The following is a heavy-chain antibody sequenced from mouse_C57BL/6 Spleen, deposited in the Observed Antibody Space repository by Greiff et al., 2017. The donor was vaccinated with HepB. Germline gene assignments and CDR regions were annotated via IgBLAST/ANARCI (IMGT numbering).Heavy chain of an antibody. Sequence: VQLQQSGAELVKPGASVKLSCKASGYTFTSYWMHWVKQRPGQGLEWIGMIHPNSGSTNYNEKFKSKATLTGDKSSSTAYMQLSSLTSEESAVYYGAREVDRRGVYAYWGQGTLVTVAA. J-gene: IGHJ3*01. CDR2: IHPNSGST. CDR3: AREVDRRGVYAY. V-gene: IGHV1-64*01. CDR1: GYTFTSYW.